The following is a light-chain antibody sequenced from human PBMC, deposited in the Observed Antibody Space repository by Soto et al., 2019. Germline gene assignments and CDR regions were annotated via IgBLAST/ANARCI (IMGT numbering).Light chain of an antibody. J-gene: IGKJ5*01. CDR2: DTS. CDR3: QQYNKWPPIT. Sequence: EVVLTQSPATLSVSPGEGATLSLRASQSVSIKLAWYQQKPGQAPRLLIYDTSTRATGIPARFSGSGSGTEFTLTISSLQSEDFAVYYCQQYNKWPPITFGQGTRLEIK. V-gene: IGKV3-15*01. CDR1: QSVSIK.